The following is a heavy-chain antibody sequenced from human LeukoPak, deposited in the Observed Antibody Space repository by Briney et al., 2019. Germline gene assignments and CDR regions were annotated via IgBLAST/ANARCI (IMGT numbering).Heavy chain of an antibody. V-gene: IGHV1-18*01. Sequence: GASVKVSCKASGYTFTSYGISWVRQAPGQGLEWMGWISAYNGNTNYAQKLQGRVTMTTDTSTSTAYMELRSLRSDDTAVYYCARATLNGYYYGSGSSPLGYWGQGTLVTVSS. CDR3: ARATLNGYYYGSGSSPLGY. J-gene: IGHJ4*02. CDR2: ISAYNGNT. CDR1: GYTFTSYG. D-gene: IGHD3-10*01.